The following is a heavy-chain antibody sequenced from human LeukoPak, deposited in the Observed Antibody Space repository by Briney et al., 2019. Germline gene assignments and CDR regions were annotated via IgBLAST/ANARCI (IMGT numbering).Heavy chain of an antibody. D-gene: IGHD1-26*01. CDR3: AKFDAEYIGSYSYYYYMDV. CDR1: GFTFSSYA. Sequence: QPGGSLRLSCAASGFTFSSYAMHWVRQAPGKGLEWVTIISYDGSNKYYADSVKGRFTISRDNSKNTLYLQMNSLRAEDTAVYYCAKFDAEYIGSYSYYYYMDVWGKGTTVTVSS. V-gene: IGHV3-30*04. CDR2: ISYDGSNK. J-gene: IGHJ6*03.